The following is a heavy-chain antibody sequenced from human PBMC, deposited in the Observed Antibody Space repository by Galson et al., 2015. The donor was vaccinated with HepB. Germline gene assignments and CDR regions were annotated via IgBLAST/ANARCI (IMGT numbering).Heavy chain of an antibody. CDR3: ARGHPLSSSWSILVDY. CDR1: GFTFSSYS. CDR2: ISSSSSYI. Sequence: SLRLSCAASGFTFSSYSMSWVRQAPGKGLEWVSSISSSSSYIYYADSVKGRFTISRDNAKNSLYLQMNSLRAEDTAVYYCARGHPLSSSWSILVDYWGQGTLVTVSS. V-gene: IGHV3-21*01. D-gene: IGHD6-13*01. J-gene: IGHJ4*02.